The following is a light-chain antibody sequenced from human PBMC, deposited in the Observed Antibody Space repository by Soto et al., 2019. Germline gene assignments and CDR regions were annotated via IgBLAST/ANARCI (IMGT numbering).Light chain of an antibody. CDR1: QSVSSK. CDR3: HQYNGWPWT. V-gene: IGKV3D-15*01. CDR2: GAS. J-gene: IGKJ1*01. Sequence: EIVMTQSPATLSVSPGERATLSCRASQSVSSKLAWYQQKPGQAPRLLIYGASTRATGIPARFSGSGSGTEFTLTISSLQSEYFAVYYCHQYNGWPWTFGQGTKVEIK.